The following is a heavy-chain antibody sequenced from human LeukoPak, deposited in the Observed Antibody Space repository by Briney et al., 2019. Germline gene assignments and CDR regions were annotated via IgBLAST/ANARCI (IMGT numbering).Heavy chain of an antibody. CDR1: GFTFSRYW. CDR3: ARANYCSSTSCFIFEY. CDR2: INWNGGST. V-gene: IGHV3-20*01. D-gene: IGHD2-2*01. J-gene: IGHJ4*02. Sequence: PGGSLRLSCAASGFTFSRYWMSWVRQAPGKGLEWVSGINWNGGSTGYADSVKGRFTISRDNAKNSLYLQMNSLRAEDTALYHCARANYCSSTSCFIFEYWGQGTLVTVSS.